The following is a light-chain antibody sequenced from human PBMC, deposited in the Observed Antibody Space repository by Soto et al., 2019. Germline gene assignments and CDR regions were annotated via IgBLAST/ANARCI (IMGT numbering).Light chain of an antibody. J-gene: IGLJ2*01. CDR1: SSDVGGYNY. Sequence: QSALTQPPSVSGSPGQSITISCTGTSSDVGGYNYVSWYQQHPGRAPKLMIYEVSKRPSGVSNRFSGSKSGNTASLTTSGRQPEDEAAYYCSSYTGSSTPVVFGGGTKLTVL. CDR2: EVS. V-gene: IGLV2-14*01. CDR3: SSYTGSSTPVV.